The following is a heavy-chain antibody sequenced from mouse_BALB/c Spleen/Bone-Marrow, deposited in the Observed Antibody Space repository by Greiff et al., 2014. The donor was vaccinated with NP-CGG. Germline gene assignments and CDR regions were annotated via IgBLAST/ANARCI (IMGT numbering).Heavy chain of an antibody. V-gene: IGHV2-2*02. J-gene: IGHJ3*01. CDR3: ARGFYYDYEFAY. CDR1: GFSLTSYG. Sequence: QVQLQQSGPGLVQPSQSLSITCTVSGFSLTSYGVHWVRQSPGKGLEWLGVIWSGGSTDYNAAFISRLSISKDNSKSQVFFKMNSLQANDTAIYYCARGFYYDYEFAYWGQGTLVTVSA. CDR2: IWSGGST. D-gene: IGHD2-4*01.